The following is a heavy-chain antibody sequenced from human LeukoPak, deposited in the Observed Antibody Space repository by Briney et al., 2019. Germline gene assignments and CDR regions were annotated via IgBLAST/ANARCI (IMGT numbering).Heavy chain of an antibody. D-gene: IGHD3-3*01. CDR1: GFTFSSYS. V-gene: IGHV3-48*04. CDR3: ARVSYDFWSGPGHDAFDI. Sequence: GGSLRLSCAASGFTFSSYSMNWVRQAPGKGLEWVSYISSSSSSTIYYAGSVKGRFTISRDNAKNSLYLQMNSLRAEDTAVYYCARVSYDFWSGPGHDAFDIWGQGTMVTVSS. CDR2: ISSSSSSTI. J-gene: IGHJ3*02.